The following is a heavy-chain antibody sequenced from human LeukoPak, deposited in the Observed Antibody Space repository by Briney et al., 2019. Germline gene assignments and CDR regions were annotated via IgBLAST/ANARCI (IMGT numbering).Heavy chain of an antibody. CDR2: IIPIFGTA. CDR1: GGTFSSYA. Sequence: GASVKVSCKASGGTFSSYAISWVRQAPGQGLEWMGGIIPIFGTANYAQKFQGRVTITTDESTSTAYMELSSLRSEDTAVYYCARVKQYCSSTSCSDAFDIWGQGTMVTVSS. CDR3: ARVKQYCSSTSCSDAFDI. D-gene: IGHD2-2*01. J-gene: IGHJ3*02. V-gene: IGHV1-69*05.